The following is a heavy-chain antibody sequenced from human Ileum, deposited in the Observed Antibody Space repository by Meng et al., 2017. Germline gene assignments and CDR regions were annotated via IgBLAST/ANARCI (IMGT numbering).Heavy chain of an antibody. V-gene: IGHV4-4*02. Sequence: QRQRQESGPGLVRPSGTLSLTVAVSSGSISSNTYWSWVRQPPGKGLEWIGQISHSGSAYYNPSLKSRVTMSVDKSKSQFSLMLTSVTAADTAIYYCARHGGYSQDFWGQGTLVTVSS. D-gene: IGHD4-23*01. J-gene: IGHJ4*02. CDR2: ISHSGSA. CDR3: ARHGGYSQDF. CDR1: SGSISSNTY.